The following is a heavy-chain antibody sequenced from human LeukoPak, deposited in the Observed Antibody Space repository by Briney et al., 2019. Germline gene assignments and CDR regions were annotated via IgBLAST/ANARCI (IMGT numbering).Heavy chain of an antibody. D-gene: IGHD2-2*01. Sequence: GESLKISCKGSGYSFTSYWITCVRQLPGKGLEWTGRIDPSDSYTNYSPSFQGHVAISADKSISTAYLQWSSLKASDTAMYYCARRTRNWFDPWGQGTLVTVSS. V-gene: IGHV5-10-1*01. CDR1: GYSFTSYW. CDR2: IDPSDSYT. CDR3: ARRTRNWFDP. J-gene: IGHJ5*02.